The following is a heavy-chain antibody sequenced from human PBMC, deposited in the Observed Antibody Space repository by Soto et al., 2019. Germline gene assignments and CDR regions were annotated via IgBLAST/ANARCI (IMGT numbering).Heavy chain of an antibody. CDR2: ISAYNGNT. J-gene: IGHJ3*02. Sequence: ASVKVSCKASGYTFASYGISWVRQAPGQGLEWMGWISAYNGNTNYAQKLQGRVTMTTDTSTSTAYMELRSLRSDDTAVYYCARDRGDYYDSSSGGNAFDIWGQGTMVTVSS. V-gene: IGHV1-18*04. D-gene: IGHD3-22*01. CDR3: ARDRGDYYDSSSGGNAFDI. CDR1: GYTFASYG.